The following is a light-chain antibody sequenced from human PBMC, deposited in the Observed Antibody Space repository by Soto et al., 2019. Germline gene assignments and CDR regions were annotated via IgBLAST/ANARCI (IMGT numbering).Light chain of an antibody. CDR2: EVT. CDR3: NSYVGSKNYV. V-gene: IGLV2-8*01. Sequence: LTQPPSASGSPGQSVTISCIGTASDIGRYNYVSWYQHHPGKAPKLIIYEVTKRPSGVPDRFSGSKSGNTASLTVSGLQADDEADYYCNSYVGSKNYVFGTGTKVTVL. J-gene: IGLJ1*01. CDR1: ASDIGRYNY.